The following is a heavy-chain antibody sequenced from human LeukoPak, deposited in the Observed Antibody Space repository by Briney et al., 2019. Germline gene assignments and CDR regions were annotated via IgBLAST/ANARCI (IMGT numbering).Heavy chain of an antibody. V-gene: IGHV3-23*01. CDR2: ISTSGRAT. Sequence: GGSLRLSCAASGFAFSTYALTWVRQAPEKGLQWVSTISTSGRATYYADSVEGRFTISRDNSKNTLYLQMNSLRADDTAVYYCAKARGSSVYEQFDYWGQGTQVTVSP. CDR1: GFAFSTYA. D-gene: IGHD5/OR15-5a*01. J-gene: IGHJ4*02. CDR3: AKARGSSVYEQFDY.